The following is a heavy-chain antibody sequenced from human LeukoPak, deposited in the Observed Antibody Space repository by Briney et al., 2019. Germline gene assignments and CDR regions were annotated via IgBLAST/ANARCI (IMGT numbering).Heavy chain of an antibody. CDR3: ARERSGYSYGSFYFDY. J-gene: IGHJ4*02. CDR1: GGSFSSYY. V-gene: IGHV4-59*01. CDR2: IYYSGST. D-gene: IGHD5-18*01. Sequence: SETLSLTCAVYGGSFSSYYWSWIRQPPGKGLEWIGYIYYSGSTNYNPSLKSRVTISVDTSKNQFSLKLSSVTAADTAVYYCARERSGYSYGSFYFDYWGQGTLVTVSS.